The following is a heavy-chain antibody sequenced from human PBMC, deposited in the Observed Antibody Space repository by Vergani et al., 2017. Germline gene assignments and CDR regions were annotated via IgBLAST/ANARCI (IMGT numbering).Heavy chain of an antibody. D-gene: IGHD2-21*02. V-gene: IGHV4-39*07. CDR3: SKGSSGDAEGVLDN. CDR1: GASIRSSNYY. Sequence: QLQLQESGPGLVKPSATLSLTCSVSGASIRSSNYYWGWIRQPPGKGLEWIAGIYYSGSTFYNPSLKSRVTMSVDTPKNQFSLKLTSVTAADTAVYYCSKGSSGDAEGVLDNWCQGRLVTVSS. J-gene: IGHJ4*02. CDR2: IYYSGST.